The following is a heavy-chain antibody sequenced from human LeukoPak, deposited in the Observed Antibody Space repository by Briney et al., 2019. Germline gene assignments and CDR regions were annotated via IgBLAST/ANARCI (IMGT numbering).Heavy chain of an antibody. D-gene: IGHD6-19*01. V-gene: IGHV4-34*01. CDR1: GGSFSGYY. CDR3: ARGRYSSGWPNWFDP. J-gene: IGHJ5*02. Sequence: PSETLSLTCAVYGGSFSGYYWSWIRQPPGKGLEWIGEINHSGSTNYNPSLKSRVTISVDTSKNQFSPKLSSVTAADTAVYYCARGRYSSGWPNWFDPWGQGTLVTVSS. CDR2: INHSGST.